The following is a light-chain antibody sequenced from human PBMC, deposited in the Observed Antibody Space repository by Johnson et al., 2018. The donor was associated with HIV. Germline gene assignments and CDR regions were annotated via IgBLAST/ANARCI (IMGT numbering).Light chain of an antibody. CDR3: GTWDSSLTGYV. CDR1: SSNVGNNY. Sequence: VLTQPPSVSAAPGQKVTISCSGSSSNVGNNYVSWFQQLPGTAPKLLIYDNNERPSGIPSRFSGPKSGTSATLGITGLQTGDEADYYCGTWDSSLTGYVFGTGTKVTVL. J-gene: IGLJ1*01. CDR2: DNN. V-gene: IGLV1-51*01.